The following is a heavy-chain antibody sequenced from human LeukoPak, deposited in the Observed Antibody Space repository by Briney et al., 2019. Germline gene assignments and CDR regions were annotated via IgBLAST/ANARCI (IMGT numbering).Heavy chain of an antibody. CDR1: GYTFTSYG. V-gene: IGHV1-2*02. CDR3: ATSSTVTHTRDP. Sequence: ASVKVSCKASGYTFTSYGISWVRQAPGQGLEWMGWINPHSGATNYAQRFQGRVSMDASFDTAYMELSRLTSDDTAVYYCATSSTVTHTRDPWGQGTLVTVSS. J-gene: IGHJ5*02. D-gene: IGHD4-11*01. CDR2: INPHSGAT.